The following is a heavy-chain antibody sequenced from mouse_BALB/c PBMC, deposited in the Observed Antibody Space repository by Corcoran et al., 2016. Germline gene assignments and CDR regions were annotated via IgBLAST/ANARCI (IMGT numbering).Heavy chain of an antibody. CDR1: GFNIKDTY. J-gene: IGHJ1*01. D-gene: IGHD4-1*01. CDR3: ANWDWYCDV. Sequence: EVQMQQSGAELVKPGASVKLSCTASGFNIKDTYMHWVKQRPDQGLEWIGRIDPANGNTKYDPKLQGKATRTADTSSNTAYLQLSSLTSEDTAVYYCANWDWYCDVWGAGTTVTVSS. CDR2: IDPANGNT. V-gene: IGHV14-3*02.